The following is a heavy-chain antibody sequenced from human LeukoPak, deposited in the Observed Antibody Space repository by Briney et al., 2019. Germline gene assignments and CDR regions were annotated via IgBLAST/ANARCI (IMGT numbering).Heavy chain of an antibody. J-gene: IGHJ4*02. CDR2: INHSGST. D-gene: IGHD2-2*01. CDR3: ARGGARYCSSTSCPLLDY. Sequence: SETLSLTCAVYGGSFSGYYWSWIRQPPGKGLEWIGEINHSGSTNYNPSLKSRVTISVDTSKNQFSLKLSSVTAADTAVYYCARGGARYCSSTSCPLLDYWGQGTLVTVSS. CDR1: GGSFSGYY. V-gene: IGHV4-34*01.